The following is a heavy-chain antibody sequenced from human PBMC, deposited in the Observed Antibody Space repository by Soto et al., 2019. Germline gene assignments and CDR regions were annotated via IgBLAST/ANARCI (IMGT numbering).Heavy chain of an antibody. CDR3: AKEYGSTWIDH. CDR2: MSYDGTKQ. CDR1: GFTFSTYG. D-gene: IGHD6-13*01. Sequence: QVQLVESGGGVFQPGRSLSLSCAASGFTFSTYGMHWVRQAPGKGLEWVAAMSYDGTKQYYVDSVKGRFTISRDNSRNTLFLQVNSLRDEDTAVYYCAKEYGSTWIDHWGQGTLVTVSS. J-gene: IGHJ4*02. V-gene: IGHV3-30*18.